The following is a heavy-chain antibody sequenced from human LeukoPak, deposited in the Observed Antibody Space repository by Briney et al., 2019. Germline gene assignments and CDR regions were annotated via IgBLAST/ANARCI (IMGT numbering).Heavy chain of an antibody. Sequence: ASVNVSCKASGYTFTGYYMHWVRQAPGQGLEWMGWINPNSGGTNYAQKFQGRVTMTRDTSISTAYMELSRLRSDDTAVYYCARFGYSSGWYYYYYGMDVWGQGTTVTVSS. J-gene: IGHJ6*02. CDR2: INPNSGGT. D-gene: IGHD6-19*01. CDR1: GYTFTGYY. CDR3: ARFGYSSGWYYYYYGMDV. V-gene: IGHV1-2*02.